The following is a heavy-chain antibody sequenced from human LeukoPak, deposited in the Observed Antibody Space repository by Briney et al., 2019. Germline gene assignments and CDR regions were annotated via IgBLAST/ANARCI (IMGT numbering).Heavy chain of an antibody. V-gene: IGHV3-23*01. D-gene: IGHD3-10*01. Sequence: GGSLRLSCAASGFTFSSYALSWVRQAPGKGLEWVSAISGSGGSTYYADSVKGRFTISRDNSKNTLYLQMNSLRAEDTAVYYCAKGTTGLLWFGEGGQGTLVTVSS. CDR2: ISGSGGST. J-gene: IGHJ4*02. CDR1: GFTFSSYA. CDR3: AKGTTGLLWFGE.